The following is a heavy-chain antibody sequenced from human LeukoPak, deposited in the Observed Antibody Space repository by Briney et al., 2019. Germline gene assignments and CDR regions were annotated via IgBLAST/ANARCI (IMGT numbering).Heavy chain of an antibody. D-gene: IGHD3-3*01. CDR1: GDSISSGGYY. CDR2: IYYSEST. J-gene: IGHJ6*03. CDR3: ARGNSTYYDFWSGYYPYYYYYYYMDV. V-gene: IGHV4-31*03. Sequence: SETLSLTCTVSGDSISSGGYYWRWIRQHPGKGLEWIGYIYYSESTYYNPSLKSRVTISVDTSKNQFSLKLSSVTAADTAVYYCARGNSTYYDFWSGYYPYYYYYYYMDVWGKGTTVTVSS.